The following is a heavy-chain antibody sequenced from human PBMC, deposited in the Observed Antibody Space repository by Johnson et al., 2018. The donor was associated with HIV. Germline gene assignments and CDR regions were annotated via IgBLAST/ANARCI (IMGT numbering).Heavy chain of an antibody. D-gene: IGHD5-24*01. CDR3: ARGMARIAFDI. V-gene: IGHV3-23*04. CDR1: AFTFSSND. J-gene: IGHJ3*02. Sequence: EVQLVESGGGLVQPGGSLRLSCGASAFTFSSNDMKWVRQAPGKGLEWVSPISGSDHSTYSADSVRGRFTISRDNSKNTLYLQMNSLRAEDTAVYYCARGMARIAFDIWGQGTMVTVSS. CDR2: ISGSDHST.